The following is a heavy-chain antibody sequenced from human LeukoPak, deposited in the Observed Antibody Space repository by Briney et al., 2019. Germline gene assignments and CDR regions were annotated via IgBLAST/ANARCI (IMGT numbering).Heavy chain of an antibody. J-gene: IGHJ4*02. D-gene: IGHD4-17*01. Sequence: ASVKVSCKASGGTFSNYAISWVRQAPRQGLEWMGRIIPILGITNYAQKFQGRVTITADKSTSTAYMELNSLRSEDTAICYCARTHDYGDYYFDYWGQGTLVTVSS. CDR1: GGTFSNYA. CDR2: IIPILGIT. CDR3: ARTHDYGDYYFDY. V-gene: IGHV1-69*04.